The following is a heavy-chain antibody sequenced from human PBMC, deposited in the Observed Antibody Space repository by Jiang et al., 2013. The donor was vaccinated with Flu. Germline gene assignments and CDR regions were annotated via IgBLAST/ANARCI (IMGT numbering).Heavy chain of an antibody. CDR3: AYGGKAGDDAFDI. V-gene: IGHV4-39*01. Sequence: SLTCTVSGGSISSSSYYWGWIRQPPGKGLEWIGSIYYSGSTYYNPSLKSRVTISVDTSKNQFSLKLSSVTAADTAVYYCAYGGKAGDDAFDIWGQGTMVTVSS. CDR2: IYYSGST. J-gene: IGHJ3*02. CDR1: GGSISSSSYY. D-gene: IGHD4-23*01.